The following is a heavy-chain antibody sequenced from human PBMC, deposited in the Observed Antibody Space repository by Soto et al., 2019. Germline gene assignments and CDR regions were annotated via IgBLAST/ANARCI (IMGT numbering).Heavy chain of an antibody. D-gene: IGHD6-6*01. CDR3: ARAHSSSSRIWFDP. CDR1: GGSFSGYY. V-gene: IGHV4-34*01. CDR2: INHSGST. J-gene: IGHJ5*02. Sequence: PSETLSLTCAVYGGSFSGYYWSWIRQPPGKGLEWIGEINHSGSTNYNPSLKSRVTISVDTSKNQFSLKLSSVTAADTAVYCCARAHSSSSRIWFDPYGQVPLVTVSS.